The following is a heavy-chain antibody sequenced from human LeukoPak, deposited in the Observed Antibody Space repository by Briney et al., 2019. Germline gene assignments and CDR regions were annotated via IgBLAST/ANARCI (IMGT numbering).Heavy chain of an antibody. J-gene: IGHJ6*03. D-gene: IGHD1-14*01. V-gene: IGHV3-11*04. CDR1: GFTFSDYY. CDR2: ISSSGSTI. CDR3: ARDQSPSLYNYYYYYYMDV. Sequence: GGSLRLSCAASGFTFSDYYMSWIRQAPGKGLEWVSYISSSGSTIYYADSVKGRFTISRDNAKNSLYLQMNSLRAEDTAVYYCARDQSPSLYNYYYYYYMDVWGKGTTVTVSS.